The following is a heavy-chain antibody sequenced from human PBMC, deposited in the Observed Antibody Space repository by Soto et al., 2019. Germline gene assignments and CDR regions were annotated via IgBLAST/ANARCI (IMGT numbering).Heavy chain of an antibody. J-gene: IGHJ6*02. CDR3: ATVGYCSSTSCQTRYYYYGMDV. CDR2: ISRSGSDI. D-gene: IGHD2-2*03. V-gene: IGHV3-21*05. CDR1: GFTFTRYS. Sequence: GGSLRLSCAASGFTFTRYSMNWVRQAPGKGLEWVSYISRSGSDICYADSVKGRFTISRDNAKNSLFLQMNSLRAEDTAVYYCATVGYCSSTSCQTRYYYYGMDVWGQGTTVTVSS.